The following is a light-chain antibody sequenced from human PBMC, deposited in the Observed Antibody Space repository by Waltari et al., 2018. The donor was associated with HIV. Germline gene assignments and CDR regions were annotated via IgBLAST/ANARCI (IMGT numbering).Light chain of an antibody. J-gene: IGKJ4*01. Sequence: AIRLTQSPSSLSASVGDRVTLTCRASQGIAHALAWYQQKPGKPPKVLIFDASNLEGGVSSMFSGSGSGTEFTLTINSLQPEDFATYFCQQFNSYPNTFGGGTKVEIK. CDR2: DAS. CDR3: QQFNSYPNT. V-gene: IGKV1-13*02. CDR1: QGIAHA.